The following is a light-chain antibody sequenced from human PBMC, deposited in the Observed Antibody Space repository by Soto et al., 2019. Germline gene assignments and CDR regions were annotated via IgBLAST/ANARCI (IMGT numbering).Light chain of an antibody. CDR3: QSSDSRLSGSDV. CDR2: EVS. V-gene: IGLV2-14*01. J-gene: IGLJ1*01. Sequence: QSVLTQPASVSGSPGQSITISCTGTSSDVGGYHYVSWYQLLPGKAPKLILFEVSIRPSGVSYRFSGSKSGNTASLTISGLQAEDEADYYCQSSDSRLSGSDVFGTGTKLTVL. CDR1: SSDVGGYHY.